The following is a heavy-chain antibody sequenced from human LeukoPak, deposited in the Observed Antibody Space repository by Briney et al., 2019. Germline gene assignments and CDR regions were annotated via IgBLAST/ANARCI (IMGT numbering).Heavy chain of an antibody. D-gene: IGHD6-6*01. Sequence: PSETLPLTCTVSGGSISSSSYYWGWIRQPPGKGLEWIGSTYYSGSTYYNPSLKSRVTISVDTSKNQFSLKLSSVTAADTAVYYCARQYSSPRYFDYWGQGTLVTVSS. CDR1: GGSISSSSYY. CDR2: TYYSGST. V-gene: IGHV4-39*07. CDR3: ARQYSSPRYFDY. J-gene: IGHJ4*02.